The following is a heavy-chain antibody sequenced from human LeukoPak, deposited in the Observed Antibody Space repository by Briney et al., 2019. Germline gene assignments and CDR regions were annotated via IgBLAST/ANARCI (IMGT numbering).Heavy chain of an antibody. CDR2: IYYSGNT. Sequence: SQTLSLTCTVSGGSISSGAYYWSWIRQHPGKGLEWIGYIYYSGNTYYSPSLTSRVTISIDTSKNQISLKLNSVTAADTGMYYXXXCGGYAGPFNYWGQGTQVT. J-gene: IGHJ4*02. CDR1: GGSISSGAYY. V-gene: IGHV4-31*03. CDR3: XXCGGYAGPFNY. D-gene: IGHD1-14*01.